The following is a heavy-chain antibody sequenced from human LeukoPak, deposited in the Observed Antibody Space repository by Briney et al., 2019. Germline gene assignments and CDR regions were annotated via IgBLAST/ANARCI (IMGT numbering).Heavy chain of an antibody. CDR2: INPSGGST. V-gene: IGHV1-46*01. J-gene: IGHJ6*03. D-gene: IGHD3-22*01. CDR1: GYTFTSYY. CDR3: ARGITMIVVVARDYMDV. Sequence: ASVKVSCKASGYTFTSYYMRWVRQAPGQGLEWMGIINPSGGSTSYAQKFQGRVTMTRDTSTSTVYMELSSLRSEDTAVYYCARGITMIVVVARDYMDVWGKGTTVTVSS.